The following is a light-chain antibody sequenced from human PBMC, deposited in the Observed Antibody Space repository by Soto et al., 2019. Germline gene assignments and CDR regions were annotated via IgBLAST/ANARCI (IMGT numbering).Light chain of an antibody. J-gene: IGLJ1*01. CDR1: SSDVGGYNY. Sequence: LTQPASVSGSPGQSITISCTGTSSDVGGYNYVSWYQQHPGKAPKLMIYDVSNRPSGVSNRFSGSKPGNTASLTISGLQAEDEADYYCSSYTSPRVFGTGTKVTVL. CDR3: SSYTSPRV. CDR2: DVS. V-gene: IGLV2-14*01.